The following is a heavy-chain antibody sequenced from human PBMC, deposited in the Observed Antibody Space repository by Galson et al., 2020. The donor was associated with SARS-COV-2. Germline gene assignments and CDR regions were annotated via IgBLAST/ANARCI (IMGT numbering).Heavy chain of an antibody. J-gene: IGHJ6*03. CDR3: SSRGTGYTTRLYYYYYMDV. CDR2: IYPGDSDT. CDR1: GYNFTDYW. V-gene: IGHV5-51*01. D-gene: IGHD3-10*01. Sequence: KIGESLKISCKVYGYNFTDYWIGWVRQMPGKGLEWMGIIYPGDSDTRYSPSFQGQVTIPADKSISTAYLQWSSLKSSDTAIYYCSSRGTGYTTRLYYYYYMDVWGKGTTVTGSS.